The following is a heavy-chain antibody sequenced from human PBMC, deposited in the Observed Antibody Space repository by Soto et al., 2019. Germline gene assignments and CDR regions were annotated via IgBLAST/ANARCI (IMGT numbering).Heavy chain of an antibody. CDR1: SGSVSSGTYY. D-gene: IGHD5-18*01. CDR2: IYSSGST. V-gene: IGHV4-61*01. Sequence: QVQLQESGPGLVKPSETLSLTCSVSSGSVSSGTYYWSWIRQPPGRGLEWIGHIYSSGSTNYNPPLKSRVTISVDTSKHQFSLILSSVTAAATAMYYCARDSEAAGYHYWGQGTLVTVSS. J-gene: IGHJ1*01. CDR3: ARDSEAAGYHY.